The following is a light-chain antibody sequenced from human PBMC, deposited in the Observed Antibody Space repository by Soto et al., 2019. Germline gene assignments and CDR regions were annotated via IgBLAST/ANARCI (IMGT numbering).Light chain of an antibody. CDR2: AAS. CDR1: QDVSRF. CDR3: QQLNSYVFT. J-gene: IGKJ3*01. Sequence: DIQLTQSPSFLSASVGDRVTISCRASQDVSRFLASYQQKPGKAPNLLIYAASALQSGVPSRFSGSGSGTEYTLTISSLQPEDFATYYCQQLNSYVFTFGPGTKVDIK. V-gene: IGKV1-9*01.